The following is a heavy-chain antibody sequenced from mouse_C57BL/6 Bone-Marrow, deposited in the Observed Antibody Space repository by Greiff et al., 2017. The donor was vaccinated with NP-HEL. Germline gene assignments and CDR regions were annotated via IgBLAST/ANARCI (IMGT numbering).Heavy chain of an antibody. CDR1: GFSLTSYG. D-gene: IGHD1-1*01. CDR3: AKSILLYYYGSSYDWYFDV. Sequence: VQLQQSGPGLVQPSQSLSITCTVSGFSLTSYGVHWVRQSPGKGLEWLGVIWRGGSTDYNAAFMSRLSITKDNSKSQVFFKMNSLQADDTAIYYCAKSILLYYYGSSYDWYFDVWGTGTTVTVSS. V-gene: IGHV2-5*01. CDR2: IWRGGST. J-gene: IGHJ1*03.